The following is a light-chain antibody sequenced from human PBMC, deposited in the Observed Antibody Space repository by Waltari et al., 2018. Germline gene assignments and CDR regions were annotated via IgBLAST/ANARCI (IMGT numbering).Light chain of an antibody. Sequence: QSALTQPASVSGSPGPSLPISCTGTSRDVGSYNLVSWYQQYPGKAPKIMIYEVSKRPSGVSNRFSGSKSGNTASLTISGLQAEDEADYYCCSYAGSSTFVVFGGGTKLTVL. CDR2: EVS. J-gene: IGLJ2*01. V-gene: IGLV2-23*02. CDR3: CSYAGSSTFVV. CDR1: SRDVGSYNL.